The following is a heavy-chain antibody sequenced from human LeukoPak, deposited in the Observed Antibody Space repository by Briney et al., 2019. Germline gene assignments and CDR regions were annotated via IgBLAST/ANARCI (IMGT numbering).Heavy chain of an antibody. V-gene: IGHV4-34*01. Sequence: SETLSLTCAVYGGSFSGYYWSWIRQPPGKGLEWIGEINHSGSTNYNPSLKSRVTISVDTSKNQFSLKLSSLTAADTAVYYCTSRTYYYGMDVWGQGTTVTVSS. J-gene: IGHJ6*02. D-gene: IGHD2-2*01. CDR3: TSRTYYYGMDV. CDR1: GGSFSGYY. CDR2: INHSGST.